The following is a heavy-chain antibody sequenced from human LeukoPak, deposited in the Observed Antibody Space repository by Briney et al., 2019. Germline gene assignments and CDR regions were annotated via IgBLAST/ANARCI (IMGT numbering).Heavy chain of an antibody. CDR3: AKALSPYYYDSSGYYFDY. D-gene: IGHD3-22*01. Sequence: GGSLRLSCAASGFTFSSYSMNWVRQAPGKGLEWVSSISSSSSYIYYADSVKGRFTISRDNSKNTLYLQMNSLRAEDTAVYYCAKALSPYYYDSSGYYFDYWGQGTLVTVSS. CDR2: ISSSSSYI. J-gene: IGHJ4*02. CDR1: GFTFSSYS. V-gene: IGHV3-21*04.